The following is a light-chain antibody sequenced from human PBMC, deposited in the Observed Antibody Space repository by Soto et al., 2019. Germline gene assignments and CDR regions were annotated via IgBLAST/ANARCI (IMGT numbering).Light chain of an antibody. CDR1: SSDVGGYNY. CDR2: DVS. CDR3: SSYAGGNEVR. Sequence: QSALTQPASVSGSPGQSITISCTGTSSDVGGYNYVSWYQQHPGKAPKLMIYDVSKRPSGVPDRFSVSKSGNTASLTVSGRRAEDEADYFCSSYAGGNEVRFGTGTQRTVL. V-gene: IGLV2-8*01. J-gene: IGLJ1*01.